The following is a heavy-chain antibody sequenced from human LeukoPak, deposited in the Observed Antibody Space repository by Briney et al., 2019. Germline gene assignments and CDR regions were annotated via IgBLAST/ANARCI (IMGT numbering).Heavy chain of an antibody. CDR2: IYYSGST. CDR1: GGSISSSSYY. D-gene: IGHD2-2*01. CDR3: ARDLYGGYCSSTSCYGNWFDP. J-gene: IGHJ5*02. Sequence: MTSETLSLTCTVSGGSISSSSYYWGWIRQPPGKGLEWIGSIYYSGSTYYNPSLMSRVTISVDTSKNQFSLRLSSVTAADTAVYYCARDLYGGYCSSTSCYGNWFDPWGQGTLVTVSS. V-gene: IGHV4-39*07.